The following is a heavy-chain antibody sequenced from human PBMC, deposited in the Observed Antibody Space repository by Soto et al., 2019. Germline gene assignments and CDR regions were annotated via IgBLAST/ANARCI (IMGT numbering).Heavy chain of an antibody. CDR1: GYTFTSYG. D-gene: IGHD1-7*01. V-gene: IGHV1-18*01. Sequence: ASVKVSCKASGYTFTSYGISWVRQAPGQGLEWMGWISAYNGNTNYAQKLQGRVTMTTDTSTSTAYMELRSLRSDDTAVYYCARDGQELHFYYYYYMDVWGKGTTVTVSS. CDR2: ISAYNGNT. J-gene: IGHJ6*03. CDR3: ARDGQELHFYYYYYMDV.